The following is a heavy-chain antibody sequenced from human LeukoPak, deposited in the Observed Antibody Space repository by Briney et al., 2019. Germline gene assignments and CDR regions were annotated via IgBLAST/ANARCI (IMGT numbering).Heavy chain of an antibody. J-gene: IGHJ5*02. D-gene: IGHD3-9*01. CDR2: ISSSSSYI. Sequence: GGSPRLSCAASGFTFSSYSMNWVRQAPGKGLEWVSSISSSSSYIYYADSVKGRFTISRDNAKNSLYLQMNSLRAEDTAVYYYARGRRITINWFDPWGQGTLVTVSS. V-gene: IGHV3-21*01. CDR3: ARGRRITINWFDP. CDR1: GFTFSSYS.